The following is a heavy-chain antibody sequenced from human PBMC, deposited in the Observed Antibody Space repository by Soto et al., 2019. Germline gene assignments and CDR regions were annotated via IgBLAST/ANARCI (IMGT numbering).Heavy chain of an antibody. D-gene: IGHD1-26*01. CDR3: TRQLLDSTYYYFDY. J-gene: IGHJ4*02. CDR2: IRSKANSYAT. Sequence: GGSLRLSCAASGFTFSGSSMHWVRQASGKGLEWVGRIRSKANSYATAYAASVKGRFTISRDDSKNTAYLQMNSLKTEDTAVYYCTRQLLDSTYYYFDYWGQGTLVTVSS. CDR1: GFTFSGSS. V-gene: IGHV3-73*01.